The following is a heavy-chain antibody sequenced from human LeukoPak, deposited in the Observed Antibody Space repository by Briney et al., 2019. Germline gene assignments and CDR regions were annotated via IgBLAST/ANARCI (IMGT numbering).Heavy chain of an antibody. D-gene: IGHD2-15*01. CDR3: AREMVGYYYYYMDV. J-gene: IGHJ6*03. Sequence: ASVKVSCKASGYTFTGYYMHWVRQAPGQGLEWMGWISAYNGNTNYAQKLQGRVTMTTDTSTSTAYMELRSLRSDDTAVYYCAREMVGYYYYYMDVWGKGTTVTISS. CDR2: ISAYNGNT. V-gene: IGHV1-18*04. CDR1: GYTFTGYY.